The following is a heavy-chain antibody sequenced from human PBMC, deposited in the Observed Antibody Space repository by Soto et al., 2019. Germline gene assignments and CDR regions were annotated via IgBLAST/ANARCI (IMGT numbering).Heavy chain of an antibody. J-gene: IGHJ4*02. CDR1: GFTFSSYA. D-gene: IGHD3-3*01. V-gene: IGHV3-23*01. CDR3: AKGKANTVFGVDTLFDH. CDR2: ISGNGGYT. Sequence: HPGGSLRLSCAASGFTFSSYAMTWVRQAPGKGLEWVSTISGNGGYTYYSDSVRGRFTISRDNSKKTLYLQMDSLRADDTAVFYCAKGKANTVFGVDTLFDHWGQGTQVTVSS.